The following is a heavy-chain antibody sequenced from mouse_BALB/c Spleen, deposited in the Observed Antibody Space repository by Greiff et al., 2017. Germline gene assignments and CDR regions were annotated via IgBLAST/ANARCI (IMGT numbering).Heavy chain of an antibody. D-gene: IGHD1-1*01. CDR3: AAYDYGSRYYFDY. J-gene: IGHJ2*01. Sequence: VQLQHSGAELVKPGASVKLSCTASGFNIKDTYMHWVKQRPEQGLEWIGRIDPANGNTKYDPKFQGKATITADTSSNTAYLQLSSLTSEDTAVYYCAAYDYGSRYYFDYWGQGTTLTVSS. V-gene: IGHV14-3*02. CDR1: GFNIKDTY. CDR2: IDPANGNT.